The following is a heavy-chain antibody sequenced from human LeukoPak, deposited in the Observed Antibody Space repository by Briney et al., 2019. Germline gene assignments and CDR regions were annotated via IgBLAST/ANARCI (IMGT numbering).Heavy chain of an antibody. J-gene: IGHJ4*02. CDR2: ISRSGSTK. V-gene: IGHV3-11*01. D-gene: IGHD1-14*01. Sequence: GGSLRLSCAASGFTFSDYNMRWIRQAPGKGLEWVSSISRSGSTKYYADSVRGRFTISRDNAKNSLFLQMNSLRAEDTAVYYCAKATGYLLWGQGTLVIVSS. CDR1: GFTFSDYN. CDR3: AKATGYLL.